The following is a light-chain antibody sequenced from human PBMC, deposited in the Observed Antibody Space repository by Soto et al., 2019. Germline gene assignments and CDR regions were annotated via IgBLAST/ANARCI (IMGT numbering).Light chain of an antibody. Sequence: QAVVTQPPSVSGAPGQRVTFSCSGSSSNIGAGYDVHWYQQPPGTAPKLLIYGNNNRPSGVPDRFSGSKSGTSASLAITGLQAEDEADYYCQSYDSSLSAYVFGTGTKLTVL. CDR3: QSYDSSLSAYV. V-gene: IGLV1-40*01. CDR1: SSNIGAGYD. J-gene: IGLJ1*01. CDR2: GNN.